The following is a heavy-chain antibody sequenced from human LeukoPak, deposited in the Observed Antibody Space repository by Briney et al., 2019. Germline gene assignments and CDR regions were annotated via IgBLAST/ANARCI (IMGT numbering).Heavy chain of an antibody. D-gene: IGHD3-9*01. V-gene: IGHV4-39*07. CDR2: IYYSGST. J-gene: IGHJ6*03. CDR1: GGSISSSSYY. Sequence: SETLSLTCTVSGGSISSSSYYWGWIRQPPGKGLEWIGSIYYSGSTYYNPSLKSRVTISVDTSKNQFSLKLSSVTAADTAVYYCARGSAGDILTGYSSPNYYYYYMDVWGKGTTVTVSS. CDR3: ARGSAGDILTGYSSPNYYYYYMDV.